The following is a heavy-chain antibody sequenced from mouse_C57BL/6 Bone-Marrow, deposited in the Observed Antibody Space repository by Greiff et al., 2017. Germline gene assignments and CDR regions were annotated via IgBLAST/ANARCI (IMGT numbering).Heavy chain of an antibody. J-gene: IGHJ3*01. CDR2: IDPSDSYT. V-gene: IGHV1-50*01. D-gene: IGHD2-4*01. Sequence: QVQLQQPGAELVKPGASVKLSCKASGYTFTSYWMQWVKQRPGQGLEWIGEIDPSDSYTNYNQKFKGKATLTVDASSSTAYMQLSSLTSEDSAVYYCARFYYEYEGFAYWGQETLVTVAA. CDR3: ARFYYEYEGFAY. CDR1: GYTFTSYW.